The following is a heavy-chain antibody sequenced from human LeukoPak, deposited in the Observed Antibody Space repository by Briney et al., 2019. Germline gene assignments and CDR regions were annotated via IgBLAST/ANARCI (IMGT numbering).Heavy chain of an antibody. D-gene: IGHD5-12*01. CDR3: ARDLRWLRLDYYYYYGMDV. CDR1: GFTFSTYA. Sequence: PGGSLRLSCAASGFTFSTYAMHWVRQAPGKGLEWVAVITFDGSKKYYADSVKGRFTISRDNSDNTLYLHMKSLRTEDTAVYYCARDLRWLRLDYYYYYGMDVWGQWTTVTVSS. V-gene: IGHV3-30*04. CDR2: ITFDGSKK. J-gene: IGHJ6*02.